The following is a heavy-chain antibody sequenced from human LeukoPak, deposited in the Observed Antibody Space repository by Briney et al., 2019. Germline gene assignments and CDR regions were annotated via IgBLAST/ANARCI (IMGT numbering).Heavy chain of an antibody. CDR3: ARNYDSSGGDY. V-gene: IGHV3-48*02. J-gene: IGHJ4*02. CDR2: ISSSGSTI. D-gene: IGHD3-22*01. CDR1: GITFSSYS. Sequence: GGSLRLSCGASGITFSSYSMKWVRQAPGKGLEWISYISSSGSTIYYSDSVKGRLTISRDNAKNSLYLQINTLRDEDTAVYYCARNYDSSGGDYWGQGTLVTVSS.